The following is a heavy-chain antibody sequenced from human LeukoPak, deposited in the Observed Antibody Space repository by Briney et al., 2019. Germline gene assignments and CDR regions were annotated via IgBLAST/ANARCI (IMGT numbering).Heavy chain of an antibody. D-gene: IGHD5-18*01. J-gene: IGHJ4*02. CDR1: GGSISSYY. CDR2: VYYSGST. Sequence: ASETLFLACTVSGGSISSYYWSWIRQPPGKGLEWIGYVYYSGSTNYNPSLKSRVTISVDTSKNQFSLKLSSVIAADTAVYYCARVDARYSYGPLFDYWGQGTLVTVSS. CDR3: ARVDARYSYGPLFDY. V-gene: IGHV4-59*01.